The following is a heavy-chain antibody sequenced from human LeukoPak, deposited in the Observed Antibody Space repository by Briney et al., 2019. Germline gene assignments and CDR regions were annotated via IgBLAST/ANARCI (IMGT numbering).Heavy chain of an antibody. V-gene: IGHV3-21*01. CDR1: GFTFSSYS. CDR3: AKPYSSSWYYFDY. J-gene: IGHJ4*02. CDR2: LGSSSGYI. Sequence: GGSLRLSCVASGFTFSSYSMNWVRQAPGKGLEWVSILGSSSGYINYADSLRGRVTISRDNAKNSLYLQVNSLRAEDTAVYYCAKPYSSSWYYFDYWGQGTLVTVSS. D-gene: IGHD6-13*01.